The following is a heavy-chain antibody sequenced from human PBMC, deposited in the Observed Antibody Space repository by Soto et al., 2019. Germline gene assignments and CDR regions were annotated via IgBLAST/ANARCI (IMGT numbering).Heavy chain of an antibody. Sequence: PSETLSLTCNVSGGSISSGGYYWSWIRQHPGKGLEWIGYIYYSGSTNYNPSLKSRVTISVDKSKNQFSLKLSSVTAADTAVYYCASKWFGELVWFDPWGQGTLVTVSS. V-gene: IGHV4-31*03. D-gene: IGHD3-10*01. CDR1: GGSISSGGYY. CDR2: IYYSGST. CDR3: ASKWFGELVWFDP. J-gene: IGHJ5*02.